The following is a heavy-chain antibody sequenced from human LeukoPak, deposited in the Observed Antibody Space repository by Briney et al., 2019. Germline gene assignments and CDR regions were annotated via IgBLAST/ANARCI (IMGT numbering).Heavy chain of an antibody. V-gene: IGHV4-39*01. CDR3: ARHNRSGYVGYDNGFDL. Sequence: PSETLSLTCAVSGDTVSSSTNYWDWIRQPPGKGLEWIGNICYSVSTYYNPSLRSRVTMSVDTSKNQFSLRLSSVTAADTAIYYCARHNRSGYVGYDNGFDLWGQGTMVSVSS. D-gene: IGHD5-12*01. J-gene: IGHJ3*01. CDR2: ICYSVST. CDR1: GDTVSSSTNY.